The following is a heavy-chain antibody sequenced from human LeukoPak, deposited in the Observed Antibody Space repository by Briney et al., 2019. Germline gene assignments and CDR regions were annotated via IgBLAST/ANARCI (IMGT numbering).Heavy chain of an antibody. CDR1: GGSISSYY. CDR2: IYYSGST. CDR3: ARRGLAQECGSGSYYNSFYYFDY. D-gene: IGHD3-10*01. V-gene: IGHV4-59*08. J-gene: IGHJ4*02. Sequence: ASETLSLTCTVSGGSISSYYWSWIRQPPGKGLEWIGYIYYSGSTNYNPSLKSRVTMSVDTSKNQFSLKLSSVTAADTAVYYCARRGLAQECGSGSYYNSFYYFDYWGQGTLVTVSS.